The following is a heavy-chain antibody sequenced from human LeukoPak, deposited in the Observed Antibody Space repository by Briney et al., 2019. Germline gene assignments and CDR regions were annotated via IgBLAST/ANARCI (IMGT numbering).Heavy chain of an antibody. CDR1: GGTFSSYA. V-gene: IGHV1-69*04. CDR3: ARDDAVMGIAARPTY. Sequence: SVKVSCKASGGTFSSYAISWVRQAPGQGIEWMGRIIPILGIANYAQKFQGRVTITADKSTSTAYMELSSLRSEDTAVYYCARDDAVMGIAARPTYWGQGTLVTVSS. CDR2: IIPILGIA. J-gene: IGHJ4*02. D-gene: IGHD6-6*01.